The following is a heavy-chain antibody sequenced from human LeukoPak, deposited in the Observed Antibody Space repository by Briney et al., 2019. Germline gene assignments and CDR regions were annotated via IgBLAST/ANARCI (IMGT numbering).Heavy chain of an antibody. CDR1: GGSISSSSYY. CDR2: MYYTGST. V-gene: IGHV4-61*05. J-gene: IGHJ4*02. CDR3: ASRPIPVDIFDS. Sequence: SETLSLTCAVYGGSISSSSYYWSWIRQPPGKGLEWIGYMYYTGSTTYNPSLKSRVIMSVDTSKNQLSLKLSSVTAADTAVYYCASRPIPVDIFDSWGQGTLVTVSS. D-gene: IGHD6-19*01.